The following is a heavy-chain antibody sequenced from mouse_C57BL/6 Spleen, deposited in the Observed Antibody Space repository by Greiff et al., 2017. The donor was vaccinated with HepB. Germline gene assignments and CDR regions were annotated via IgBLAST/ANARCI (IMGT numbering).Heavy chain of an antibody. Sequence: EVKLQQSGPELVKPGASVKISCKASGYSFTDYNMNWVKQSNGKSLEWIGVINPNYGTTSYNQKFKGKATLTVDQSSSTSYMQLNSLTSEDSAVDYCARAVYGSTQFAYWGQGTLVTVSA. CDR1: GYSFTDYN. CDR2: INPNYGTT. D-gene: IGHD1-1*01. CDR3: ARAVYGSTQFAY. V-gene: IGHV1-39*01. J-gene: IGHJ3*01.